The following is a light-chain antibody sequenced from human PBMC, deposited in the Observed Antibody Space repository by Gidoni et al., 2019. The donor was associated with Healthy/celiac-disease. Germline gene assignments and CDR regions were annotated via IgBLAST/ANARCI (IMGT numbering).Light chain of an antibody. J-gene: IGLJ1*01. CDR3: SSYTSSSTLYV. CDR1: SSDVGCHNY. CDR2: DVS. V-gene: IGLV2-14*01. Sequence: QSALTQPASVSGSPGQSITLSCTGTSSDVGCHNYVSWYQQHPGKAPKLMIYDVSNRPSGVSNRFSGSKSGNTASLTISGLQAEDEADYYCSSYTSSSTLYVFGTGTKVTVL.